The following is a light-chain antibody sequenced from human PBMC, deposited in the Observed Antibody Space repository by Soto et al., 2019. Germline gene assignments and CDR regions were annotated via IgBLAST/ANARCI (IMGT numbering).Light chain of an antibody. CDR2: DAS. CDR1: QSISNN. Sequence: VMTQSPATLSVSPGQRATLSCRASQSISNNLAWYQQKPGQAPRLLIYDASTRATGIPARFSGSGSGTEVTISISSLQSEDFAVYFCQQYKTWPPYTFGQGTKLEIK. V-gene: IGKV3-15*01. CDR3: QQYKTWPPYT. J-gene: IGKJ2*01.